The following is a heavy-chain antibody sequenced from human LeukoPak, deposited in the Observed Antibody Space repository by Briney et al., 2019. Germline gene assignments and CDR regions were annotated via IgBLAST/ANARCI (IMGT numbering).Heavy chain of an antibody. CDR2: INDGGGNT. CDR3: AKARGSSGWLPYFDY. CDR1: GFTFSSYA. D-gene: IGHD6-19*01. V-gene: IGHV3-23*01. J-gene: IGHJ4*02. Sequence: GRSLRLSCAASGFTFSSYAMSWVRQAPGKGLEWVSSINDGGGNTYYADSVRGRFTISRDNSRNTLYLQMNSLRAEDTAIYYCAKARGSSGWLPYFDYWGQGALVTVSS.